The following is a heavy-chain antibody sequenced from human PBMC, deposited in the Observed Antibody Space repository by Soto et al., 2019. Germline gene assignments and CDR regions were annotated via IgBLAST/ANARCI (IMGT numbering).Heavy chain of an antibody. CDR1: GGSFSSYF. Sequence: SETLSLTCAVYGGSFSSYFWSWIRQPPGKGLEWIGEINHSGTTYYNPSLKSRVTISVDTSKNQFSLKLSSVTAADTAVYYCASGPGSGWYWFDPWGQGTPVTVSS. CDR3: ASGPGSGWYWFDP. CDR2: INHSGTT. D-gene: IGHD6-19*01. V-gene: IGHV4-34*01. J-gene: IGHJ5*02.